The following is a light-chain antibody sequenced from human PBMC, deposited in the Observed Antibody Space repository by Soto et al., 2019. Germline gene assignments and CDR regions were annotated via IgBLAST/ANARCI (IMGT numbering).Light chain of an antibody. CDR2: DVS. J-gene: IGLJ2*01. CDR3: SSYTSSSRVV. Sequence: QSVLTQPASVSGSPGQSITISCTGTSSDVGGYNYVSWYQQHPGKAPKLMIYDVSNRPSGVSNRFSGSKSGNTASLTISGLQAEDEADYYCSSYTSSSRVVFGGGTNVTVL. V-gene: IGLV2-14*01. CDR1: SSDVGGYNY.